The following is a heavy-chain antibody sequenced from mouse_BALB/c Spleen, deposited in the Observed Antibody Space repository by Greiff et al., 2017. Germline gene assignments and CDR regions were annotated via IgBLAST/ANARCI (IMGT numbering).Heavy chain of an antibody. D-gene: IGHD2-14*01. CDR1: GYAFTNYL. CDR3: ARSDYYRYDGDYFDY. CDR2: INPGSGGT. V-gene: IGHV1-54*01. J-gene: IGHJ2*01. Sequence: QVHVKQSGAELVRPGTSVKVSCKASGYAFTNYLIEWVKQRPGQGLEWIGVINPGSGGTNYNEKFKGKATLTADKSSSTAYMQLSSLTSDDSAVYFCARSDYYRYDGDYFDYWGQGTTLTVSS.